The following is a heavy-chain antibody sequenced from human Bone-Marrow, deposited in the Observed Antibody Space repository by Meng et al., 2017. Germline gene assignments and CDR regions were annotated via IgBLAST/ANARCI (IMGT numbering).Heavy chain of an antibody. CDR3: ARDSPVVGANLYYYYGMDV. CDR1: GGSISSGSYY. J-gene: IGHJ6*02. V-gene: IGHV4-61*02. Sequence: SETLSLTCTVSGGSISSGSYYWSWIRQPAGKGLEWIGRIYTSGSTTYNPSLKSRVTISVDTSNNQFSRKLSSVTAADTAVYYCARDSPVVGANLYYYYGMDVWGQGTTVTVSS. CDR2: IYTSGST. D-gene: IGHD1-26*01.